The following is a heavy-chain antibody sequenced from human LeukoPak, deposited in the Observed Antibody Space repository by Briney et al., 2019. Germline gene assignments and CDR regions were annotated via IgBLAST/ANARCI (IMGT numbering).Heavy chain of an antibody. CDR1: GFTFSSYA. V-gene: IGHV3-23*01. CDR2: ISGSGGST. D-gene: IGHD3-16*01. CDR3: ASSVGEQQTN. Sequence: GGSLRLSCAASGFTFSSYAMSWVRQAPGKGLEWVSVISGSGGSTYYADSVKGRFTISRDNAKNSLYLQMNSLRAEDTAVYYCASSVGEQQTNWGQGTLVTVSS. J-gene: IGHJ4*02.